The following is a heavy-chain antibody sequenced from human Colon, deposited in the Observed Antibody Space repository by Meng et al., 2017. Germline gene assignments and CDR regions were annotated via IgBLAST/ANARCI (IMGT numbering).Heavy chain of an antibody. CDR1: GDSISSSDSY. CDR3: VRSSGWVRTGFDP. CDR2: IGHSGTT. D-gene: IGHD6-19*01. V-gene: IGHV4-39*01. Sequence: QPQLQESGPGLVKPSETLSLTCSVSGDSISSSDSYWGWIRQSPGKGLEWIGSIGHSGTTYYTPSLKSRVTVSIDTSKSQFSLKLTSVTAADTAVYYCVRSSGWVRTGFDPWGQGTLVTVSS. J-gene: IGHJ5*02.